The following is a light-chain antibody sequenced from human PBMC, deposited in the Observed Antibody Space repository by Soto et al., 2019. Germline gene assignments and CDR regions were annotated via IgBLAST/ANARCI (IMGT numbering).Light chain of an antibody. V-gene: IGKV2-28*01. CDR1: QSLLHSNGYNY. CDR2: LGS. J-gene: IGKJ4*01. CDR3: MQALQTPRT. Sequence: DLVMTQSPLSLPVTPGEPASISCRSSQSLLHSNGYNYLDWYLQKPGQSPQLLIYLGSNRASGVPERFSGSRSGTDFTLKISRVEAEDVGVYYCMQALQTPRTFGGGTKVEIK.